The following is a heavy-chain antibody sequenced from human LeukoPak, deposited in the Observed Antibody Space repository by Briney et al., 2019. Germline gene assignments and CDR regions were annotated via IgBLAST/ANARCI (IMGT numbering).Heavy chain of an antibody. D-gene: IGHD1-26*01. CDR3: ARLRGSGSPYYFDY. CDR1: GFTFTSYD. CDR2: MNPNSGNT. J-gene: IGHJ4*02. V-gene: IGHV1-8*01. Sequence: ASVKVSCKASGFTFTSYDINWVRQATGQGLEWMGWMNPNSGNTGYAQKFQGRVTMTRNTSISTAYMELSSLRSEDTAVYYCARLRGSGSPYYFDYWGQGTLVTVSS.